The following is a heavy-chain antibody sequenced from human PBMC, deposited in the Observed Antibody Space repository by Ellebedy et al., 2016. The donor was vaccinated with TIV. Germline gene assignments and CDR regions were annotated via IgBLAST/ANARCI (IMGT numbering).Heavy chain of an antibody. Sequence: AASVKVSCKASGYTFSNYFMHWVRQAPGQGLEWMGIINPSGGSTTYAQKFQGRVTITADKSTSTAYMELSSLRSEDTAVYYCARGRRDGYIIQFDYWGQGTLVTVSS. CDR3: ARGRRDGYIIQFDY. J-gene: IGHJ4*02. CDR1: GYTFSNYF. CDR2: INPSGGST. D-gene: IGHD5-24*01. V-gene: IGHV1-46*01.